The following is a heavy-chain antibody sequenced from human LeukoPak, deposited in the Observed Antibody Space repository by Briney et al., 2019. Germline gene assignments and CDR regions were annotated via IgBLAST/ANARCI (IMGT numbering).Heavy chain of an antibody. D-gene: IGHD6-13*01. Sequence: GRSLRLSCAASGFTFSSYGMHWVRQAPGKGLEWVAVISYDGSNKYYADSVKGRFTISRDNSKNTLHLQMNSLRAEDTAVYYCAKDVLAAAGYYFDSWGQGTLVTVSS. V-gene: IGHV3-30*18. J-gene: IGHJ4*02. CDR3: AKDVLAAAGYYFDS. CDR1: GFTFSSYG. CDR2: ISYDGSNK.